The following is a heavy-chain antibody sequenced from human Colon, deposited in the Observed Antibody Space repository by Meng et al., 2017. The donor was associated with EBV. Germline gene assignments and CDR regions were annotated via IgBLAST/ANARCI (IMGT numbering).Heavy chain of an antibody. J-gene: IGHJ4*02. D-gene: IGHD5-24*01. V-gene: IGHV4-31*03. CDR3: ARGPSRWLQFSFDY. CDR1: GGSIGSGGYY. Sequence: QRQLPDSGPGLVTPSPPLSLTGTVSGGSIGSGGYYWSWTRQHPGKGLEWIGYIYYSGSTYYNPSLKSRVTISIDTSKNQFSLKLSSVTAADTAVYYCARGPSRWLQFSFDYWGQGTLVTVAS. CDR2: IYYSGST.